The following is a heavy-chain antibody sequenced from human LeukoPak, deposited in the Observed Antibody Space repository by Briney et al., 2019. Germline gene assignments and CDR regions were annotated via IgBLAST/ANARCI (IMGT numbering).Heavy chain of an antibody. J-gene: IGHJ3*02. Sequence: GGSLRLSCAASGFTFSSYAMHWVRQAPGKGLEWVAVISYDGSNKYYADSVKGRFTISRDNSKNTLYLQTNSLRAEDTAVYYCARGSTLGRSDPDAFDIWGQGTMVTVSS. D-gene: IGHD3-16*01. CDR2: ISYDGSNK. CDR3: ARGSTLGRSDPDAFDI. V-gene: IGHV3-30-3*01. CDR1: GFTFSSYA.